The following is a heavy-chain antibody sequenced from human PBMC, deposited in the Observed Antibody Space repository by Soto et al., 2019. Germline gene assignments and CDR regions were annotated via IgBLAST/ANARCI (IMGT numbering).Heavy chain of an antibody. D-gene: IGHD2-2*01. CDR3: TTGYCSSTSCYGPYYFDY. CDR1: GFTFSNAW. J-gene: IGHJ4*02. CDR2: IKSKTDGGTT. V-gene: IGHV3-15*01. Sequence: EVQLVESGGGLVKPGGSLRLSCAASGFTFSNAWMSWVRQAPGKGLEWAGRIKSKTDGGTTDYAAPVKGRFTISRDDSKNTLYLQMNSLKTEDTAVYYCTTGYCSSTSCYGPYYFDYWGQGTLVTVSS.